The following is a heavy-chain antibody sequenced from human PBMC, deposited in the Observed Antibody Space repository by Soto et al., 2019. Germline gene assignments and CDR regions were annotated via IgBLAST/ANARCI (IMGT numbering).Heavy chain of an antibody. J-gene: IGHJ3*01. CDR2: ISSTSTNI. Sequence: GGSLRLSCVASGFSFSTSIMHWVRQAPGKGLEWIATISSTSTNIYYAGSVKGRFSISRDNPKNSLFLQMNSLRAEDMAVYYCARGIASTSLVSFDVWGQGTMVTVSS. CDR3: ARGIASTSLVSFDV. CDR1: GFSFSTSI. V-gene: IGHV3-21*04. D-gene: IGHD1-1*01.